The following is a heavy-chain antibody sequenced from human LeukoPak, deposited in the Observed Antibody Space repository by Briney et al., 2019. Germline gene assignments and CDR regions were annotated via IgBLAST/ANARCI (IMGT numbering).Heavy chain of an antibody. CDR2: INPSDGST. V-gene: IGHV1-46*01. CDR1: GYILINYY. Sequence: GASVKVSCKASGYILINYYIHWVRQAPGQGLEWMGVINPSDGSTNYAQKYQDRVTMTRDTSTRTVYMQLSSLRSDDTAVYYCARDVAREFDYWGQGTLVTVSS. J-gene: IGHJ4*02. CDR3: ARDVAREFDY.